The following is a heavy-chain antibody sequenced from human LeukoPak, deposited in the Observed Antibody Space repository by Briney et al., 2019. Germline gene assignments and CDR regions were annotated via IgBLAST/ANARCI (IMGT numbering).Heavy chain of an antibody. CDR2: IYYSGST. J-gene: IGHJ2*01. D-gene: IGHD3-9*01. Sequence: SETLSLTCTVSGGSVSSGNYYWTWIRQPPGKGLEWIGYIYYSGSTNYNPSLKSRVTISVDTSKNQFSLKLSSVTAADTAVYYCARHGVRYFDWSEGWYFDLWGRGTLVTVSS. V-gene: IGHV4-61*01. CDR1: GGSVSSGNYY. CDR3: ARHGVRYFDWSEGWYFDL.